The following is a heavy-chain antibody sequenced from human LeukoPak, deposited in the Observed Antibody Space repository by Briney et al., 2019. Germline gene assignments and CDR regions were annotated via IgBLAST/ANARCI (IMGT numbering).Heavy chain of an antibody. D-gene: IGHD4-23*01. Sequence: PGGSLRLSCAASGFTFSSYGMHSVRQAPGKGLEWVAFIRFDGSAKYYADSVKGRFTISRDNSKNTLYLQMNSLRAEDTAVYYCASYTVVTPEPDYWGQGTLVTVSS. CDR1: GFTFSSYG. V-gene: IGHV3-30*02. CDR3: ASYTVVTPEPDY. J-gene: IGHJ4*02. CDR2: IRFDGSAK.